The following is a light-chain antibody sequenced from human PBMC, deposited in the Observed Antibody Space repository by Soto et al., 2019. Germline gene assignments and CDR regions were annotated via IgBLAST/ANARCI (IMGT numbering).Light chain of an antibody. CDR2: EGF. Sequence: QSVLTQPASVSGSPGQSITISCTGTSSDVGGSGLVSWYQFHPGKAPKLLIFEGFKRPSGVPDRFSGSRSGTSASLAIVGLRSEDEAIYYCAAWDASLSACVFGNGTKVTVL. V-gene: IGLV2-14*02. CDR3: AAWDASLSACV. J-gene: IGLJ1*01. CDR1: SSDVGGSGL.